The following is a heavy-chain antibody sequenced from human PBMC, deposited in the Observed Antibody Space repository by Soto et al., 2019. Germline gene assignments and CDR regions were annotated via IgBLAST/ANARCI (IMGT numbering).Heavy chain of an antibody. CDR1: GFTFSSYW. D-gene: IGHD2-21*01. J-gene: IGHJ4*02. CDR2: INSDGSST. Sequence: GGSLRLSCAASGFTFSSYWMHWVRQAPGKGLVWVSRINSDGSSTSYADSVKGRFTISRDNAKNTLYLQMNSLRAEDTALYFCAKGRPGVAAAPDYWGQGTLVTVSS. V-gene: IGHV3-74*01. CDR3: AKGRPGVAAAPDY.